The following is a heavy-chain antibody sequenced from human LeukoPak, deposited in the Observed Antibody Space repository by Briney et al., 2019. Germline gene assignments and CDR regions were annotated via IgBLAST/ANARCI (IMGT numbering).Heavy chain of an antibody. D-gene: IGHD1-14*01. J-gene: IGHJ4*02. CDR3: TRVGYRNYFDY. CDR1: GYTFTGYY. Sequence: GASVTVSCKASGYTFTGYYMHWVRQPPGQGLEWMGWINPNSGGTNYAQKFQGRVTMTRDTSISTAYMELSRLRSDDTAVYYCTRVGYRNYFDYWGQGTLVTVSS. V-gene: IGHV1-2*02. CDR2: INPNSGGT.